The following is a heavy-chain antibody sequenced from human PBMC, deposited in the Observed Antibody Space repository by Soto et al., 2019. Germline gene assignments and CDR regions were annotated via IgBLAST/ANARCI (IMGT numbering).Heavy chain of an antibody. V-gene: IGHV3-30*18. CDR3: AKAESGSGHKKSNHHYYYYYGMDV. CDR1: GFTFSSYG. Sequence: HPGGSLRLSCAASGFTFSSYGMHWVRQAPGKGLEWVAVISYDGSNKYYADSVKGRFTISRDNSKNTLYLQMNSLRAEDTAVYYCAKAESGSGHKKSNHHYYYYYGMDVWGQGTMVTVSS. CDR2: ISYDGSNK. D-gene: IGHD6-25*01. J-gene: IGHJ6*02.